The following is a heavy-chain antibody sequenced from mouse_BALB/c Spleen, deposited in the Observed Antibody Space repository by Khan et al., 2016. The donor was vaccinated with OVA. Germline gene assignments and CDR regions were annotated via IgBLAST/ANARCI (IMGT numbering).Heavy chain of an antibody. V-gene: IGHV2-6-1*01. CDR1: GFSLTNYG. D-gene: IGHD2-12*01. CDR3: ARQPYYNYNIMDY. Sequence: QVQLKQSGPGLVAPSQSLSITCTISGFSLTNYGVHWVRQPPGKGLEWLVVIWNDGNTAYNSALKSRLTISKENSKSQVFLKMNSLQTDDTAMYVCARQPYYNYNIMDYWGQGTSVTVSS. J-gene: IGHJ4*01. CDR2: IWNDGNT.